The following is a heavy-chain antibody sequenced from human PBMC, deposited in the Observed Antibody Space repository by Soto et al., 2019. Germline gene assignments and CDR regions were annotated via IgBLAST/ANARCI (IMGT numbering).Heavy chain of an antibody. J-gene: IGHJ2*01. V-gene: IGHV1-69*12. CDR1: GGTFSSYA. D-gene: IGHD3-22*01. Sequence: QVQLVQSGAEVKKPGSSVKVSCKASGGTFSSYAISWVRQAPGQGLEWMGGIIPIFGTANYAQKFQGRVTITADESTSTAYRELSSLRSEDTAVYYCARDLIDSKDPPFHWYFDLWGRGTLVTVSA. CDR3: ARDLIDSKDPPFHWYFDL. CDR2: IIPIFGTA.